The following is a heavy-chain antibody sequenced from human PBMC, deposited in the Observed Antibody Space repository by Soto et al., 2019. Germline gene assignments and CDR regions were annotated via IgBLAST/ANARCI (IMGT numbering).Heavy chain of an antibody. CDR2: IIPILGIA. V-gene: IGHV1-69*04. Sequence: GASGKVSRKGSGGTLNSHTIHRVRQAPGQRPEWMGRIIPILGIANYAQKFQGRVTITADKSTSTAYMELSSLRSEDTAVYYCARDGRGGERPDLIAFDIWGQGTMVTVS. CDR1: GGTLNSHT. J-gene: IGHJ3*02. D-gene: IGHD1-26*01. CDR3: ARDGRGGERPDLIAFDI.